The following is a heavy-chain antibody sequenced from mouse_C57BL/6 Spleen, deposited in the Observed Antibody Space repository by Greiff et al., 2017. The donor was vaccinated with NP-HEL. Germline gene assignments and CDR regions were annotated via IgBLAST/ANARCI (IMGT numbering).Heavy chain of an antibody. CDR3: ARGSNFDV. V-gene: IGHV1-69*01. J-gene: IGHJ1*03. CDR1: GYTFTSYW. CDR2: IDPSDSYT. Sequence: VQLQQPGAELVMPGASVKLSCKASGYTFTSYWMHWVKQRPGQGLEWIGEIDPSDSYTNYNQKFKGKSTLTVDKSSSTAYMQLSSLTSEDSAVYYCARGSNFDVWGTGTTVTVSS.